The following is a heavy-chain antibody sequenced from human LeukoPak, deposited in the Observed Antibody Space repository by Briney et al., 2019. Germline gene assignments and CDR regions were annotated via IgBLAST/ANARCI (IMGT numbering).Heavy chain of an antibody. Sequence: ASVKVSCKASGYTFPANYMHWVRQAPGQGLEWMGWINPNSGGSNCAQKFQGRVTMTRETSISTAYMELSSLRSEDTAVYYCAREVATIHYFDYWGQGTLVTVSS. D-gene: IGHD5-24*01. CDR2: INPNSGGS. V-gene: IGHV1-2*02. J-gene: IGHJ4*02. CDR3: AREVATIHYFDY. CDR1: GYTFPANY.